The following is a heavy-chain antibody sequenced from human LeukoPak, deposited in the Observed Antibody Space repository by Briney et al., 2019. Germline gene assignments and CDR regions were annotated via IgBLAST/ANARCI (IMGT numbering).Heavy chain of an antibody. D-gene: IGHD6-19*01. CDR1: GFSFNGDW. V-gene: IGHV3-7*01. CDR3: ARDGSGWSKD. Sequence: GGSLRLSCVASGFSFNGDWMSWLRQAPGKGLEWVANIRPDGGEKYYVDSVKGRFIISRDNAKNSLFLQMNSLRAEDTAVYFCARDGSGWSKDWGQGTLVTVSS. CDR2: IRPDGGEK. J-gene: IGHJ4*02.